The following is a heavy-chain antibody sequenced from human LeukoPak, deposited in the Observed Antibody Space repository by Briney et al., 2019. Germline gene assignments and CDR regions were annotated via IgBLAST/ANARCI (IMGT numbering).Heavy chain of an antibody. J-gene: IGHJ4*02. CDR1: EYSFTSYW. V-gene: IGHV5-10-1*01. D-gene: IGHD3-10*01. CDR3: ARHLRGSGSYFDY. CDR2: IDPSDSYT. Sequence: GESLRISSTGSEYSFTSYWISWGRQMPGKGLEWMGRIDPSDSYTNYSPSFQGHVTISVDKSISTAFLQWSSLKASDTAMYYCARHLRGSGSYFDYWGQGTLVTVSS.